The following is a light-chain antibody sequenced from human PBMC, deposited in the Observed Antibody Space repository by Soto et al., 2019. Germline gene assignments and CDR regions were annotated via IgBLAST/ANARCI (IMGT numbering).Light chain of an antibody. CDR3: QQRSNGPQLT. J-gene: IGKJ5*01. CDR1: QSVSSY. V-gene: IGKV3-11*01. Sequence: EIVLTQSPATLSLSPGERATLSCRASQSVSSYLAWYQHKPGPAPRLLSYDASNRATGIPARFSGSGSGTDFTLTISSLEPEDFAVYYCQQRSNGPQLTFGQGTRMEIK. CDR2: DAS.